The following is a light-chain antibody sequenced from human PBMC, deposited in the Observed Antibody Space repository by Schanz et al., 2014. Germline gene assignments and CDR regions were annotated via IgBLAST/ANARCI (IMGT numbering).Light chain of an antibody. CDR3: AAWDDSLSGVV. Sequence: QSVLTQPPSASGTPGQRVTISCSGSSSNIGSNIVNWYQQFPGTAPTLLIYSNYQWSSGVPDRFSASKSDTSASLAISGLQSEDEASYYCAAWDDSLSGVVFGGGTKLTVL. V-gene: IGLV1-44*01. CDR2: SNY. J-gene: IGLJ2*01. CDR1: SSNIGSNI.